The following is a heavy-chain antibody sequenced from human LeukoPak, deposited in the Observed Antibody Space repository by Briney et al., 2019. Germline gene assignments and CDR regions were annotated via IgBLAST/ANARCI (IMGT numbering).Heavy chain of an antibody. D-gene: IGHD2-15*01. CDR1: GFTFSSYW. CDR3: ARDRSGPLLTPTNWFDP. CDR2: INSDGSST. V-gene: IGHV3-74*01. J-gene: IGHJ5*02. Sequence: GGSLRLSCAASGFTFSSYWMHWVRQAPGKGLVWVSRINSDGSSTSYADSVKGRFTISRDNAKNTLYLQMNSLRAGDTAVYYCARDRSGPLLTPTNWFDPWGQGTLVTVSS.